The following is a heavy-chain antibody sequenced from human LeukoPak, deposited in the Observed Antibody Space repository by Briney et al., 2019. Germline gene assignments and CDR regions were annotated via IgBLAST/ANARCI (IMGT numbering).Heavy chain of an antibody. CDR3: ARERYSSGWYGLYYFDY. J-gene: IGHJ4*02. CDR1: GDSVSSVSAT. CDR2: TYYRSKWYN. V-gene: IGHV6-1*01. D-gene: IGHD6-19*01. Sequence: SQTLSLTCAISGDSVSSVSATWNWIRQSPSRGLEWLGRTYYRSKWYNDYAVSVKSRMTINPDTSKNQFSLQLNSVTPEDTAVYYCARERYSSGWYGLYYFDYWGQGTLATVSS.